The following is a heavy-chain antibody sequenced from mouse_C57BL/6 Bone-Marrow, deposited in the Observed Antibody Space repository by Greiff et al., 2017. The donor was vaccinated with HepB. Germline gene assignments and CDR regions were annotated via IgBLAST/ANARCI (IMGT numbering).Heavy chain of an antibody. J-gene: IGHJ1*01. CDR2: LSNGGSYT. CDR1: GFTFSNYG. CDR3: ASTFGNYDWSFDV. Sequence: EVMLVESGGDLEKPGGSLKLSCAASGFTFSNYGMSWVRQTPDKRLEWVATLSNGGSYTYYPDSVKGRFTISRDNAKNTLYLQMSSLKSEDTAMYYCASTFGNYDWSFDVWGAGTTVTVSS. D-gene: IGHD2-1*01. V-gene: IGHV5-6*01.